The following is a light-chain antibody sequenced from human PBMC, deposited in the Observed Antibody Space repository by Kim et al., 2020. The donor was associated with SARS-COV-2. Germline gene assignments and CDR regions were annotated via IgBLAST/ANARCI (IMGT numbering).Light chain of an antibody. CDR3: QQNNNWPYT. CDR2: GTS. Sequence: SVSPGESATLSCRASQSVSSTLVWYQQKPGQAPRLLIYGTSTRATGMAARFSGSGSGTEFTLTISSLQSEDFAVYYCQQNNNWPYTFGQGTKLEI. V-gene: IGKV3-15*01. CDR1: QSVSST. J-gene: IGKJ2*01.